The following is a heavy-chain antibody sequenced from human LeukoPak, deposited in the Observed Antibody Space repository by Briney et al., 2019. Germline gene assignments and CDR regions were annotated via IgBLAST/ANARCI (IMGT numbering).Heavy chain of an antibody. J-gene: IGHJ4*02. CDR2: IIPIFGTA. Sequence: GAPVKVSCKASGGTFSSYAISWVRQAPGQGLEWMGGIIPIFGTANYAQKFQGRVTITADESTSTAYMELSSLRSEDTAVYYCARVSDFTAYYFDYWGQGTLVTVSS. D-gene: IGHD3-3*01. V-gene: IGHV1-69*13. CDR1: GGTFSSYA. CDR3: ARVSDFTAYYFDY.